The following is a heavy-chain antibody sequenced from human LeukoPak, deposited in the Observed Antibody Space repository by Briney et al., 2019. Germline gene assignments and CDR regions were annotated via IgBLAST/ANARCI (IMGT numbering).Heavy chain of an antibody. CDR1: GGSISSYY. J-gene: IGHJ6*03. Sequence: PSETLSLTCTVSGGSISSYYWSWIRQPPGKGLEWIGYIYYSGSTNYNPSLKSRVTISVDTSKNQFSLKLSSVTAADTAVYYCARIEVVITPLGYYYYMDVWGKGTTVTISS. D-gene: IGHD3-22*01. CDR2: IYYSGST. CDR3: ARIEVVITPLGYYYYMDV. V-gene: IGHV4-59*01.